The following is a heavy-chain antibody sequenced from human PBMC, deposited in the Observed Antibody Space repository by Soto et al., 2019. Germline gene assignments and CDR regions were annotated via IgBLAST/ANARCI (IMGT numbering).Heavy chain of an antibody. V-gene: IGHV4-34*01. CDR3: ARAIAARAYNWFDP. CDR2: INHSGST. Sequence: QVQLQQWGAGLLKPSETLSLTCAVYGGSFSGYYWSWIRQPPGKGLEWIGEINHSGSTNYNPSLKRRVTISVDTAKNQFYLKLSSVTDADTAVYYCARAIAARAYNWFDPWGQGTLVTVSS. D-gene: IGHD6-6*01. CDR1: GGSFSGYY. J-gene: IGHJ5*02.